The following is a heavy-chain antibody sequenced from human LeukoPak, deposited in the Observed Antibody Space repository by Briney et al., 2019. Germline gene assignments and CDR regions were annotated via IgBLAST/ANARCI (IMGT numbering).Heavy chain of an antibody. CDR3: ARGGRYYYDSSGYFNY. D-gene: IGHD3-22*01. CDR2: ISGSGSST. V-gene: IGHV3-23*01. Sequence: GGSLRLSCAASGFTFSCYAMSWVRQAPGKGLEWVSAISGSGSSTYYADSVKGRFTISRDNSKNTLYLQMNSLRAEDTAVYYCARGGRYYYDSSGYFNYWGQGTLVSVSS. J-gene: IGHJ4*02. CDR1: GFTFSCYA.